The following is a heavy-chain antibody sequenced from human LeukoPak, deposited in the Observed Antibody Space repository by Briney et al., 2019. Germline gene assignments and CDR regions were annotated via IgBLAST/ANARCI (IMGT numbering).Heavy chain of an antibody. CDR3: ARGDVWSGDH. Sequence: GGSLRLSCAASGFTFSSYSVNWVRQAPGMRLEWVSSISSSSSYIYYADSVKGRFTISRDNAKNSLYLQMNSLRAEDTAVYYCARGDVWSGDHWGQGTQVTVSS. V-gene: IGHV3-21*01. CDR1: GFTFSSYS. CDR2: ISSSSSYI. D-gene: IGHD3-3*01. J-gene: IGHJ4*02.